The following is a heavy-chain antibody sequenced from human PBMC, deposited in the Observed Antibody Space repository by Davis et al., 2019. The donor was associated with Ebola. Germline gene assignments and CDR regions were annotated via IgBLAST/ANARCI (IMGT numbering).Heavy chain of an antibody. V-gene: IGHV3-23*01. J-gene: IGHJ4*02. CDR2: LRGIAT. Sequence: GESLKISCAASGFTFNNYAMSWVRQAPGKGLEWVSGLRGIATFYADSVQGRFTISRDYSKNTLYLQMNSLRAEDTAVYYCATTPQYSSGQNKPFDYWGQGTLVTVSS. CDR1: GFTFNNYA. D-gene: IGHD6-19*01. CDR3: ATTPQYSSGQNKPFDY.